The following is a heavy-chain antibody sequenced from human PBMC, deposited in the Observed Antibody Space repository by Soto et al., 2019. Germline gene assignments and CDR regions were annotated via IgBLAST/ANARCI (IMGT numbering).Heavy chain of an antibody. CDR3: TTGVPHSYYYMDV. Sequence: GGSLRLSCAASGFTFSNAWMSWVRQAPGKGLEWVGRIKSKTDGGTTDYAAPVKGRFTISRDDSKNTLYLQMNSLKTEDTAVYYCTTGVPHSYYYMDVWGKGTTVTVSS. V-gene: IGHV3-15*01. CDR2: IKSKTDGGTT. CDR1: GFTFSNAW. J-gene: IGHJ6*03.